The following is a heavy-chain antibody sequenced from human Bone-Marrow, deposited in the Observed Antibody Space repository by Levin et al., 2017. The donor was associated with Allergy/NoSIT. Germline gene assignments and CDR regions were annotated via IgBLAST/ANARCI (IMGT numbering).Heavy chain of an antibody. CDR2: VWYDGTDK. CDR3: ARSSGSSFDS. CDR1: GFTFSKYG. J-gene: IGHJ4*02. Sequence: LSLTCATSGFTFSKYGMHWVRQSPGKGLEWVAAVWYDGTDKYYIDSVRGRFFISRDNSQNMLYLQMNSLKADDTALYYCARSSGSSFDSWGQGTLVTVSS. V-gene: IGHV3-33*01. D-gene: IGHD1-26*01.